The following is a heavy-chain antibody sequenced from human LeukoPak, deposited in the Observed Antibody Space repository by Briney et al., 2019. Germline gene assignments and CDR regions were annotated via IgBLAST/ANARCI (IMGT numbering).Heavy chain of an antibody. Sequence: ETLSLTCTVSGGSISSGSYYWSWIRQPPGKGLEWVANIKQDGSEKYSVDSVKGRFTISGDNAKNPLYLQMNNLRAEDTAVYYCARDGGSYLGDAFDIWGQGTMVTVSS. J-gene: IGHJ3*02. CDR3: ARDGGSYLGDAFDI. V-gene: IGHV3-7*01. CDR1: GGSISSGSYY. CDR2: IKQDGSEK. D-gene: IGHD1-26*01.